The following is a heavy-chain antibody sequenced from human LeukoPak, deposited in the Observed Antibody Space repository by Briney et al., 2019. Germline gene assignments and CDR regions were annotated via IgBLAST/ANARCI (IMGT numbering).Heavy chain of an antibody. CDR2: INHSGST. J-gene: IGHJ4*02. V-gene: IGHV4-34*01. CDR3: ARASGWLLPVCFDY. D-gene: IGHD2-21*01. CDR1: GGSFSGYY. Sequence: SETLSLTCAVYGGSFSGYYWSWIRQPPGKGLEWIGEINHSGSTNYTPSLKSRVTISVDTSKNQFSLKLSSVTAADTAVYYCARASGWLLPVCFDYWGQGTLVTVSS.